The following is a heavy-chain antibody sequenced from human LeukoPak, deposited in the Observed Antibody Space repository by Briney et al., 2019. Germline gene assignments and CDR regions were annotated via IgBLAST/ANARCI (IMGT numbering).Heavy chain of an antibody. CDR3: AKSREVRGVIGFDY. CDR2: IKPDGTTK. D-gene: IGHD3-10*01. Sequence: GGSLRLSCAASGFPFSSYSMTWVRQAPGKGLEWVANIKPDGTTKFYVDSVKGRFTISRDNALNSLYLQMNSLRAEDTAVYYCAKSREVRGVIGFDYWGQGTLVTVSS. CDR1: GFPFSSYS. J-gene: IGHJ4*02. V-gene: IGHV3-7*03.